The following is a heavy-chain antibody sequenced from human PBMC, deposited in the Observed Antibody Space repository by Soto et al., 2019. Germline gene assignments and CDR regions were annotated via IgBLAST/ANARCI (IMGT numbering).Heavy chain of an antibody. CDR2: IYYIGST. D-gene: IGHD2-2*01. CDR3: ARGLRRQLLNWFDP. CDR1: GGSISSYY. J-gene: IGHJ5*02. V-gene: IGHV4-59*01. Sequence: PETLSLTCTVSGGSISSYYWSWIRQPPGKGLEWIGYIYYIGSTNYNPSLKSRVTISVDTSKNQFSLKLSSVTAADTAVYYCARGLRRQLLNWFDPWRQGTLVTVSS.